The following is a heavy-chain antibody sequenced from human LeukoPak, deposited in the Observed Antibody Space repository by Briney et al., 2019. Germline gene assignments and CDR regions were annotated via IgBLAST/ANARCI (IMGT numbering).Heavy chain of an antibody. Sequence: SETLSLTCTVSGGSISSSSYYWGWIRQPPGKGLEWNGSIYYSGSTYYNPSLKSRVTISVDTSKNQFSLKLSSVTAADTAVYYCARVGARWGGYCSGGSCYYFDYWGQGTLVTVSS. V-gene: IGHV4-39*07. CDR1: GGSISSSSYY. CDR3: ARVGARWGGYCSGGSCYYFDY. D-gene: IGHD2-15*01. CDR2: IYYSGST. J-gene: IGHJ4*02.